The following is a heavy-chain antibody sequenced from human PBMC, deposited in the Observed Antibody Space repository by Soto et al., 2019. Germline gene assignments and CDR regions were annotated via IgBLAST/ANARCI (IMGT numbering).Heavy chain of an antibody. J-gene: IGHJ3*02. CDR2: IKQDGSEK. D-gene: IGHD3-3*01. CDR3: AAHYDFLSGYPDAFDI. V-gene: IGHV3-7*01. Sequence: QPGGSLRLSCAASGFTFSSYWMSWVRQAPGKGLEWVANIKQDGSEKYYVDSVKGRFTISRDNAKNSLYLQMNSLRAEDTAVYYCAAHYDFLSGYPDAFDIWGQGTMVTVS. CDR1: GFTFSSYW.